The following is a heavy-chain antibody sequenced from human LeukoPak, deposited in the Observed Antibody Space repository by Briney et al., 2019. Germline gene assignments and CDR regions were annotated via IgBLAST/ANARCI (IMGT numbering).Heavy chain of an antibody. D-gene: IGHD3-22*01. CDR2: INHSGST. V-gene: IGHV4-34*01. Sequence: PSETLSLTCTVSGGSISSYYWSWIRQPPGKGLEWIGEINHSGSTNYNPSLKSRVTISVDTSKNQFSLKLSSVTAADTAVYYCARGPYYYDSSGYYSRDFDYWGQGTLVTVSS. CDR3: ARGPYYYDSSGYYSRDFDY. J-gene: IGHJ4*02. CDR1: GGSISSYY.